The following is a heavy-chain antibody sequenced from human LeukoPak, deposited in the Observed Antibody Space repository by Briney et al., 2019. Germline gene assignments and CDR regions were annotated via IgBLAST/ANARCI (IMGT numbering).Heavy chain of an antibody. V-gene: IGHV4-39*07. CDR1: GGSISSSSYY. CDR3: ARERHGDDYSHFWVEY. D-gene: IGHD4-11*01. J-gene: IGHJ4*02. CDR2: IYYSGST. Sequence: PSETLSLTCTVSGGSISSSSYYWGWIRQPPGKGLEWIGSIYYSGSTYYNPSLKSRVTISVDTSKNQFSLKLSSVTAADTAVYYCARERHGDDYSHFWVEYWGQGTLVTVSS.